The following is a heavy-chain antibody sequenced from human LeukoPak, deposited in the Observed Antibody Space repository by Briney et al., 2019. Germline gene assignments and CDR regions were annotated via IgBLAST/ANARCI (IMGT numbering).Heavy chain of an antibody. CDR1: GYTFTSYG. V-gene: IGHV1-18*01. CDR3: ARAYGDYEEWVGLYFDY. CDR2: ISAYNGNT. J-gene: IGHJ4*02. D-gene: IGHD4-17*01. Sequence: GASVKVSCKASGYTFTSYGISWVRQAPGQGLEWMGWISAYNGNTNYAQKLQGRVTMTTDTSTSTAYMELRSLRSDDTAVYYCARAYGDYEEWVGLYFDYWGQGTLVTVSS.